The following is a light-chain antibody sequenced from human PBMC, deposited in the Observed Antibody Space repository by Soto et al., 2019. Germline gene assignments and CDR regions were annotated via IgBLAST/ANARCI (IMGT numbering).Light chain of an antibody. J-gene: IGKJ1*01. Sequence: EIVMTQSPATLSVSPGERATLSCRASQSISSNLAWYQHKPGQAPRLLIYDASTRGTGIPGRFSGSGSGTEFTLTISRLQAEDVAVYYCQQYNNWPPGTFGQGTKVEVK. V-gene: IGKV3-15*01. CDR1: QSISSN. CDR3: QQYNNWPPGT. CDR2: DAS.